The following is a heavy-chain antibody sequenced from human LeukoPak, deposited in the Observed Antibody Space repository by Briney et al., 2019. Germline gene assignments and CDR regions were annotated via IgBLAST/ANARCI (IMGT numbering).Heavy chain of an antibody. CDR1: GGSISSYY. V-gene: IGHV4-59*01. D-gene: IGHD3-9*01. CDR3: ASSYDILTLFDY. J-gene: IGHJ4*02. Sequence: KPSETLSLTCTVSGGSISSYYWSWIRQPPGMGLEWIGYIYYSGSTNYNPSLKSRVTISVDTSKNQFSLKLSSVTAADTAVYYCASSYDILTLFDYWGQGTLVTVSS. CDR2: IYYSGST.